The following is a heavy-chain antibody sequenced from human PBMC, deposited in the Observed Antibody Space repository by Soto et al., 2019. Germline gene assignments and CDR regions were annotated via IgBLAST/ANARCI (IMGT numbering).Heavy chain of an antibody. CDR3: ATRHYYDSSGYPMSEDY. CDR1: GFTVSSNY. D-gene: IGHD3-22*01. CDR2: IYSGGST. V-gene: IGHV3-53*04. J-gene: IGHJ4*02. Sequence: EVQLVESGGGLVQPGGSLRLSCAASGFTVSSNYMSWVRQAPGKGLEWVSVIYSGGSTYYADSVKGRFTISRHNPKNTLYLQMNSLRAEDTAVYYCATRHYYDSSGYPMSEDYWGQGTLVTVSS.